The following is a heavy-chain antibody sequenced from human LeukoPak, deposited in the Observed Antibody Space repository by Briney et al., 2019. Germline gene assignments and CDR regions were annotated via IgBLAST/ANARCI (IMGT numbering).Heavy chain of an antibody. CDR3: ARERLLGYCSSTSCYQSSYYYYMDV. CDR1: GFTFSSYW. Sequence: GGSLRLSCAASGFTFSSYWMSWVRQAPGKGLEWVANIKQDGSEKYYVDSVKGRFTISRDNAKNSLYLQMNSLRAEDTAVYYCARERLLGYCSSTSCYQSSYYYYMDVWGKRTTVTVSS. V-gene: IGHV3-7*01. D-gene: IGHD2-2*01. CDR2: IKQDGSEK. J-gene: IGHJ6*03.